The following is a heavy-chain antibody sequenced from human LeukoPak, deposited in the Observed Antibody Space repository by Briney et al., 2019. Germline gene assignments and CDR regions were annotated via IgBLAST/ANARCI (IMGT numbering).Heavy chain of an antibody. V-gene: IGHV3-53*01. CDR3: ARPYDSSGYYYY. Sequence: GGSLRLSSAASGFTVSSNYMSWVRQAPGKGLEWVSVIYSGGSTYYADSVKGRFTISRDNSKNTLYLQMNSLRAEDTAVYYCARPYDSSGYYYYWGQGTLVTVSS. D-gene: IGHD3-22*01. J-gene: IGHJ4*02. CDR1: GFTVSSNY. CDR2: IYSGGST.